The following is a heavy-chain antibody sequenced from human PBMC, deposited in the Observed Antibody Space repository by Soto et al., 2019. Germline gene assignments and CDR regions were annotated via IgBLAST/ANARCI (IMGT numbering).Heavy chain of an antibody. J-gene: IGHJ4*02. CDR1: GFTFSSYA. CDR3: AKERRGYFDWLLSPTFDY. CDR2: ISGSGGST. V-gene: IGHV3-23*01. Sequence: PGGSLRLSCAASGFTFSSYAMSWVRQAPGKGLEWVSAISGSGGSTYYADSVKGRFTISRDNSKNTLYLQMNSLRAEDTAVYYCAKERRGYFDWLLSPTFDYWGQGTLVTVSS. D-gene: IGHD3-9*01.